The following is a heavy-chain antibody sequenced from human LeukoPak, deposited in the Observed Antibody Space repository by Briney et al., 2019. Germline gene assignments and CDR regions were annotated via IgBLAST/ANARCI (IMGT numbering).Heavy chain of an antibody. CDR1: GFTFSSYG. Sequence: GGSLRLSCAASGFTFSSYGMHWVRQAPGKGLEWVAFTRYDGSNQYYADSVKGRFTISRDNSKNTLYLQMNSLRAEDTAVYYCAEDGYSAGYYYYYMDVWGKGTTVTVSS. V-gene: IGHV3-30*02. CDR2: TRYDGSNQ. CDR3: AEDGYSAGYYYYYMDV. J-gene: IGHJ6*03. D-gene: IGHD4-23*01.